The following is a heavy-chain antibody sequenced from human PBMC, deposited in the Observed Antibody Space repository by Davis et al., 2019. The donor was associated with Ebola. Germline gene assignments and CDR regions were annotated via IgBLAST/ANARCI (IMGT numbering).Heavy chain of an antibody. CDR2: INHSGST. J-gene: IGHJ6*02. CDR1: GGSFSGYY. Sequence: MPSETLSLTCAAYGGSFSGYYWSWIRQPPGKGLEWIGEINHSGSTNYNPSLKSRVTISVDTSKNQFSLKLSSVTAADTAVYYCARTNDFWSGEGYYYYYGMDVWGQGTTVTVSS. D-gene: IGHD3-3*01. CDR3: ARTNDFWSGEGYYYYYGMDV. V-gene: IGHV4-34*01.